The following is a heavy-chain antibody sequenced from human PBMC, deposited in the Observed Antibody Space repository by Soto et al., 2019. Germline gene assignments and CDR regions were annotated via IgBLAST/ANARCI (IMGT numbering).Heavy chain of an antibody. Sequence: QVQLVQSGAEVKKPGSSVKVSCKTSRDTFNKYAFNWVRQAPGQGLEWMGWIIPIFSSRNYAEKFQGRVTIPAVDATSKAYMELRSMRFEDTAVYYCARGKTYLGVWGQGTTVTVSS. CDR1: RDTFNKYA. CDR2: IIPIFSSR. V-gene: IGHV1-69*19. J-gene: IGHJ6*02. CDR3: ARGKTYLGV.